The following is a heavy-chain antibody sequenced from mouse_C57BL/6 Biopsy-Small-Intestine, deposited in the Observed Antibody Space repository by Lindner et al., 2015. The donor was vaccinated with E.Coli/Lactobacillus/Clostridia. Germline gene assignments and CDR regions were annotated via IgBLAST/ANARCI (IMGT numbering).Heavy chain of an antibody. J-gene: IGHJ3*01. V-gene: IGHV14-4*01. CDR1: GFNIKDDY. CDR3: TDYSNYLAWIAY. D-gene: IGHD2-5*01. Sequence: VQLQESGAELARPGASVKLSCTASGFNIKDDYIHWVKQRPEQGLEWIGWIDPENGDTEYASKFQGKATITADTSSNTAYLQLSSLTSEDTAVYYCTDYSNYLAWIAYWGRGTLVTVSA. CDR2: IDPENGDT.